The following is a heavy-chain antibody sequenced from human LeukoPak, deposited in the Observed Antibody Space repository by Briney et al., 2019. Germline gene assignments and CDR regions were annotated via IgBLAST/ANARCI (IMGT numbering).Heavy chain of an antibody. CDR3: ARGGIQVSGIDEFDY. D-gene: IGHD6-19*01. CDR1: GFTFIDYD. Sequence: GGSLRLSCAASGFTFIDYDMHWVRQVIGKGLEWVSAIGIRGDTHYSGSVKGRFTISRENAESSLYLQMNSLRAEDTAAYYCARGGIQVSGIDEFDYWGQGTLVTVSS. J-gene: IGHJ4*02. CDR2: IGIRGDT. V-gene: IGHV3-13*01.